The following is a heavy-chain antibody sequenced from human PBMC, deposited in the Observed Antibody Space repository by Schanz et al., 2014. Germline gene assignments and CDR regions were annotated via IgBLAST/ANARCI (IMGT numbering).Heavy chain of an antibody. CDR3: ATNSPFRMVRGSNAFDA. Sequence: QLMQSGSEVRKPGASVKVSCKASGYTFTSYYMHWVRQAPGKGLEWMGIINPSGGSTSYAQKFQGRVTMTEDTSTETAYMELSGLRSGDTAVYYCATNSPFRMVRGSNAFDAWGQGTMVTVSS. J-gene: IGHJ3*01. CDR2: INPSGGST. V-gene: IGHV1-46*03. D-gene: IGHD3-10*01. CDR1: GYTFTSYY.